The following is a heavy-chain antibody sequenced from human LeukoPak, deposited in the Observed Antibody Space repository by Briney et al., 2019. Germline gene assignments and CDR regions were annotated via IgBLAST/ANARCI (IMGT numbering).Heavy chain of an antibody. CDR1: GFTFSSYE. D-gene: IGHD2-8*01. V-gene: IGHV3-48*03. J-gene: IGHJ6*03. Sequence: GGSLRLSCAAPGFTFSSYEMNWVRQAPGKGLEWVSYISSSGSTIYYADSVKGRFTISRDNAKNSLYLQMNSLRAEDTAVYYCARDQGYCTNGVCYNYYYYYYMDVWGKGTTVTVSS. CDR2: ISSSGSTI. CDR3: ARDQGYCTNGVCYNYYYYYYMDV.